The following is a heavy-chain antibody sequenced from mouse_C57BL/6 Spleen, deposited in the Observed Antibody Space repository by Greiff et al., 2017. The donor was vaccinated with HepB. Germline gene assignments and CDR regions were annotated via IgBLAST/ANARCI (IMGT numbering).Heavy chain of an antibody. CDR2: ISYDGSN. V-gene: IGHV3-6*01. J-gene: IGHJ2*01. CDR1: GYSITSGYY. Sequence: EVQLVESGPGLVKPSQSLSLTCSVTGYSITSGYYWNWIRQFPGNKLEWMGYISYDGSNNYNPSLKNRISITRDTSKNQFFLKLNSVTTEDTATYYCARGESAPLDYWGQGTTLTVSS. CDR3: ARGESAPLDY.